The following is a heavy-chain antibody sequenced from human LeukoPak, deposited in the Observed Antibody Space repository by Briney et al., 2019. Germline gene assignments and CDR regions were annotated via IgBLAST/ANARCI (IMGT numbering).Heavy chain of an antibody. Sequence: GGSLRLSCAASGFTFSSYDMNWVRQAPGKGLEWVSSIRSSSDYINYADSVKGRFTISRDNAKNSLYLQMNSLRAEDTAVYYCARDFQVWGQGTLVTVSS. V-gene: IGHV3-21*01. CDR2: IRSSSDYI. J-gene: IGHJ4*02. CDR3: ARDFQV. CDR1: GFTFSSYD.